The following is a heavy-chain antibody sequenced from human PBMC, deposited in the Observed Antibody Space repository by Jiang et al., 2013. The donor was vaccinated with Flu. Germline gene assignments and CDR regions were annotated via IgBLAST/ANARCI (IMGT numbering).Heavy chain of an antibody. CDR1: GFNVSNNY. CDR2: IYSIGST. J-gene: IGHJ4*02. CDR3: ARGSGSLDY. V-gene: IGHV3-66*01. Sequence: RLSCAASGFNVSNNYMNWVRQAPGKGPEWVSIIYSIGSTYYADSVKGRFTISRHTSKNTLYLQMNSLRAEDTAVYYCARGSGSLDYWGQGTLVTVSS. D-gene: IGHD1-26*01.